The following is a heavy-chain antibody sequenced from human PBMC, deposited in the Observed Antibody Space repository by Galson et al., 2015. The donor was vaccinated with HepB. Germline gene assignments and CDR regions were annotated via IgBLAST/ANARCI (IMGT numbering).Heavy chain of an antibody. CDR3: ARDGREQWLVRYMDV. CDR1: GFTFSSYG. CDR2: IWYDGSNK. V-gene: IGHV3-33*01. D-gene: IGHD6-19*01. Sequence: SLRLSCAASGFTFSSYGMHWVRQAPGKGLEWVAVIWYDGSNKYYADSVKGRFTISRDNSKNTLYLQMNSLRAEDTAVYYCARDGREQWLVRYMDVWGKGTTVTVSS. J-gene: IGHJ6*03.